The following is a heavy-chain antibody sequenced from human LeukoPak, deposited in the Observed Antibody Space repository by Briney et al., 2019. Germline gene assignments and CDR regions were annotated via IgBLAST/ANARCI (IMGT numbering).Heavy chain of an antibody. CDR1: GFTFSDYY. D-gene: IGHD2-21*02. CDR3: ARALVTANLYYFDY. CDR2: ISSSGSTI. V-gene: IGHV3-11*01. J-gene: IGHJ4*02. Sequence: GGSLRLSCAASGFTFSDYYMSWIRQAPGKGLEWVSYISSSGSTIYYAESVKGRFTIPRDNAKNSLYLQMNSLRAEDTAVYYCARALVTANLYYFDYWGQGTLVTVSS.